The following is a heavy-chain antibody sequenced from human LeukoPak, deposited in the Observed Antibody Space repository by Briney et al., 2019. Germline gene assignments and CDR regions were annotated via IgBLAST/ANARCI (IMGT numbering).Heavy chain of an antibody. D-gene: IGHD2-15*01. CDR1: GYTFTSYY. CDR2: INPSGGST. Sequence: ASVKVSCKASGYTFTSYYMHWVRQAPGQGLEWMGIINPSGGSTSYAQKFQGRVTMTRDTSTSTVYMELSSLRSEDTAVCYCARGYCSGGSCYSVGYFDYWGQGTLVTVSS. CDR3: ARGYCSGGSCYSVGYFDY. V-gene: IGHV1-46*01. J-gene: IGHJ4*02.